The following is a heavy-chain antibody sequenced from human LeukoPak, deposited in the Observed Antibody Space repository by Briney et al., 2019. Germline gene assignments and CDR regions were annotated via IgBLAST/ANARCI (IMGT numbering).Heavy chain of an antibody. CDR2: INHSGST. Sequence: PGGSLRLSCVASGFTFSDHYMDWVRQAPGKGLEWVGEINHSGSTNYNPSLKSRVTISVDTSKNQFSLKLSSVTAADTAVYYCAMRHSSSSPRYWGQGTLVTVSS. J-gene: IGHJ4*02. V-gene: IGHV4-34*08. CDR1: GFTFSDHY. D-gene: IGHD6-6*01. CDR3: AMRHSSSSPRY.